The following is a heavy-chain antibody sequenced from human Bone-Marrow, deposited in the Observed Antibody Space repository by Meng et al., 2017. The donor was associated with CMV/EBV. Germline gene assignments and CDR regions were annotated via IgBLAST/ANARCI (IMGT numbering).Heavy chain of an antibody. D-gene: IGHD3-16*01. V-gene: IGHV3-15*01. Sequence: GESPKISWAASGFTFRNAWISWVRQAPGKGLEWVGRIKSKTDGGTTDYAARVKGRFTISRDDSKNTLYLQMNSVKTEDTAVYYCTGGPWGYYWGQGTLVTVSS. J-gene: IGHJ4*02. CDR2: IKSKTDGGTT. CDR3: TGGPWGYY. CDR1: GFTFRNAW.